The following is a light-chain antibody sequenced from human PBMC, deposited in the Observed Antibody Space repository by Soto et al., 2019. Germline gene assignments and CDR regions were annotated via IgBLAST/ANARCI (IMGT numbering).Light chain of an antibody. CDR1: HNIFTH. CDR2: DAY. CDR3: QHCNIYSAS. V-gene: IGKV1-5*01. J-gene: IGKJ1*01. Sequence: DIHMTQSPATLSASVGDRVTICGRATHNIFTHLAWYQQKPGTAPTLLIFDAYTLQSGVPPRFSGSGSGTEFTLTISSLQPDDFASYYCQHCNIYSASFGPGTKL.